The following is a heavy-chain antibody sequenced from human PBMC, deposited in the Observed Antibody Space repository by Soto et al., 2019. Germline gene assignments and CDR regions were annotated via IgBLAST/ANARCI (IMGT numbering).Heavy chain of an antibody. CDR2: INHSGST. J-gene: IGHJ4*02. CDR1: GGSFSGYY. CDR3: ARRAVAGTDY. V-gene: IGHV4-34*01. Sequence: SETLSLTCAVYGGSFSGYYWSWIRQPPGKGLEWIGEINHSGSTNYNPSLKSRVTISVDTSKNRFSLKLSSVTAADTAVYYCARRAVAGTDYWGQGALVTVSS. D-gene: IGHD6-19*01.